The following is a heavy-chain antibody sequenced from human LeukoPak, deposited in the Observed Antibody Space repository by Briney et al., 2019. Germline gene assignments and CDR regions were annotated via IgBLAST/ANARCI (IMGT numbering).Heavy chain of an antibody. D-gene: IGHD6-19*01. CDR3: AKDGSLYSSGWYYSN. CDR1: GFTFSSYA. J-gene: IGHJ4*02. CDR2: ISGSGGST. V-gene: IGHV3-23*01. Sequence: GGSLRLSCAASGFTFSSYAMSWVRQAPGKGLEWVSAISGSGGSTYYADSVKGRFTISRDNSKNTLYLQMNSLRAEDTAVYYCAKDGSLYSSGWYYSNWGQGTLVTVSS.